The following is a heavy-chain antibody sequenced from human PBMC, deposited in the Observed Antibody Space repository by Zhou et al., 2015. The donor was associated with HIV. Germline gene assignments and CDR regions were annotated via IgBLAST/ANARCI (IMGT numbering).Heavy chain of an antibody. J-gene: IGHJ4*02. CDR2: IVPVFGTT. Sequence: QVQLLQSGAELKKPGSSVKVSCTASGGTFSSYSISWVRQAPGQGLEWLGGIVPVFGTTNYAEKFQARATITADESTSTAYMELSNLRSEDTAIYYCATSPGVGSTYYFDSVGPGIPGHRLL. CDR3: ATSPGVGSTYYFDS. CDR1: GGTFSSYS. V-gene: IGHV1-69*01. D-gene: IGHD1-26*01.